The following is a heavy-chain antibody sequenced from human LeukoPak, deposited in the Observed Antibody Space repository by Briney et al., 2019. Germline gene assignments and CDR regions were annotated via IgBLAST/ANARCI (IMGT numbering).Heavy chain of an antibody. CDR2: TYYSGST. V-gene: IGHV4-39*01. Sequence: PSETLSLTCTVSGGSISSSSYYWGWIRQPPGQGLEWIGSTYYSGSTYYNPSLKSRITISVDTSKNQFSLKLSSVTATDPAVYYCARPSGYYYSDFDYWGQGTLVTVSS. D-gene: IGHD3-22*01. CDR1: GGSISSSSYY. J-gene: IGHJ4*02. CDR3: ARPSGYYYSDFDY.